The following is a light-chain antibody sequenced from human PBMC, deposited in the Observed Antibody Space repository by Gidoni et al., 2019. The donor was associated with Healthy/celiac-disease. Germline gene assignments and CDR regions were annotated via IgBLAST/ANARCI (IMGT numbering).Light chain of an antibody. Sequence: IQMTQSPSSLSASVGDRVTIPCRASQSISSYLNWYQQKPGKAPKLLTYAASSLQSGVPSRFSGSGAGTDFTLTISSLQPEDWATYYCQQSYSTPRTFGQGTKVEIK. V-gene: IGKV1-39*01. CDR3: QQSYSTPRT. CDR1: QSISSY. CDR2: AAS. J-gene: IGKJ1*01.